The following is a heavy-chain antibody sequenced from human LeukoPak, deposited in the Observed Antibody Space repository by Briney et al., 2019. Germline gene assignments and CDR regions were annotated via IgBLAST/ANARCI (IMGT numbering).Heavy chain of an antibody. CDR2: IYYSGST. V-gene: IGHV4-59*08. D-gene: IGHD1-26*01. J-gene: IGHJ5*02. Sequence: PSETLSLTCTVSGDSISSDYWSCIRQPPGKGLEWIGYIYYSGSTNYNPSLKSRVTISLDTSRNQFSLKLSSVTAADAAVYFCARRGGNYYGWFDPWGQGTLVTVSS. CDR3: ARRGGNYYGWFDP. CDR1: GDSISSDY.